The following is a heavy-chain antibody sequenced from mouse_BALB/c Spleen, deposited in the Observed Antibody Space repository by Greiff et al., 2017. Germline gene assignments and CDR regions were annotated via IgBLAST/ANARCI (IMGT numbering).Heavy chain of an antibody. J-gene: IGHJ4*01. D-gene: IGHD1-1*01. Sequence: EVKVVESGGGLVQPGGSLRLSCATSGFTFTDYYMSWVRQPPGKALEWLGFIRNKANGYTTEYSASVKGRFTISRDNSQSILYLQMYTLRAEDSATYYCARSTVVDYWGQGTSVTVSS. CDR1: GFTFTDYY. CDR3: ARSTVVDY. CDR2: IRNKANGYTT. V-gene: IGHV7-3*02.